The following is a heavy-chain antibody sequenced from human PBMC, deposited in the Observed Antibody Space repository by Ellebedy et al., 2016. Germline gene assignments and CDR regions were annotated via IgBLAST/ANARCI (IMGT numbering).Heavy chain of an antibody. CDR2: FDPEDGET. D-gene: IGHD2-2*01. J-gene: IGHJ3*02. CDR1: GYTLTELS. CDR3: ATIIVVVPTAIVDVFDI. V-gene: IGHV1-24*01. Sequence: ASVKVSCKVSGYTLTELSMHWVRRAPGKGLEWMGGFDPEDGETIYAQKFQGRVTMTEDTSTDTAYMELSSLRSEDTAVYYCATIIVVVPTAIVDVFDIWGQGTMVTVSS.